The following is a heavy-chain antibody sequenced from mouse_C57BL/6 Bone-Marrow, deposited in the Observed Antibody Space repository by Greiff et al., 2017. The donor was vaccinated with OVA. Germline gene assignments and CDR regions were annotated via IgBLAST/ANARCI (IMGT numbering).Heavy chain of an antibody. V-gene: IGHV1-19*01. CDR1: GYTFTDYY. J-gene: IGHJ4*01. CDR2: INPYNGGT. Sequence: EVQLQQSGPVLVKPGASVKMSCKASGYTFTDYYMNWVKQSHGKSLEWIGVINPYNGGTSYNQKFKGKATLTVDKSSSTAYMELNSLTSEDSAVYYCARDDGDYRDYWGQGTSVTVSS. D-gene: IGHD2-3*01. CDR3: ARDDGDYRDY.